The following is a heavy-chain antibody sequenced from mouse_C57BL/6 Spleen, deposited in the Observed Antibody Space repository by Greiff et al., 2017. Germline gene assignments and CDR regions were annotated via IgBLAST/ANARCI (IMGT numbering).Heavy chain of an antibody. CDR1: GYSITSGYY. V-gene: IGHV3-6*01. CDR2: ISYDGSN. D-gene: IGHD1-1*01. J-gene: IGHJ4*01. Sequence: EVKLVESGPGLVKPSQSLSLTCSVTGYSITSGYYWNWIRQFPGNKLEWMGYISYDGSNNYNPSLKNRISITRDTSKNQFFLKLNSVTTEDTATYYCARVDYGSSPWDAMDYWGQGTSVTVSS. CDR3: ARVDYGSSPWDAMDY.